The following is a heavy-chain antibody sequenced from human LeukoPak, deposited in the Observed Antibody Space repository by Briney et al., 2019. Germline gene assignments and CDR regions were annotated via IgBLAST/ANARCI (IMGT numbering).Heavy chain of an antibody. Sequence: GGSLRLSCAASGFTVSINYMSWVPQAPGKGLEGGSVIYSGGSTYYADSVKGRFTISRDNSKNTLYLQMNSLRAEDTAVYYCAREVVSGSYPYYFDYWGQGTLVTVSS. CDR1: GFTVSINY. J-gene: IGHJ4*02. D-gene: IGHD1-26*01. V-gene: IGHV3-66*02. CDR3: AREVVSGSYPYYFDY. CDR2: IYSGGST.